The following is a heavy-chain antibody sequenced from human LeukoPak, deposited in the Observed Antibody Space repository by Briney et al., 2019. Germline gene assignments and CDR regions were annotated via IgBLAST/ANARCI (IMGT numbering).Heavy chain of an antibody. CDR3: ARVSAAAGSDYYYGMDV. V-gene: IGHV4-31*03. J-gene: IGHJ6*02. CDR2: IYYSGST. D-gene: IGHD6-13*01. Sequence: SETLSLTCTVSGGSISSGGYYWSWTRQHPGKGLEWIGYIYYSGSTYYNPSLRSRVTISVDTSKNQFSLKLSSVTAADTAVYYCARVSAAAGSDYYYGMDVWGQGTTVTVSS. CDR1: GGSISSGGYY.